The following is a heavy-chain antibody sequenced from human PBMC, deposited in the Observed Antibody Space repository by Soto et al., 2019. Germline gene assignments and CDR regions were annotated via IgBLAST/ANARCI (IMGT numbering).Heavy chain of an antibody. D-gene: IGHD3-9*01. V-gene: IGHV1-46*01. CDR2: INPSGGST. Sequence: ASVKVSCKASGYTFTSYYMHWVRQAPGQGLEWMGIINPSGGSTSYAQKFRGTVTMTRDTSTSTVYKELSSLRSEDTAVYYCARFEVRDYGMDVWGQGTTVTVSS. J-gene: IGHJ6*02. CDR1: GYTFTSYY. CDR3: ARFEVRDYGMDV.